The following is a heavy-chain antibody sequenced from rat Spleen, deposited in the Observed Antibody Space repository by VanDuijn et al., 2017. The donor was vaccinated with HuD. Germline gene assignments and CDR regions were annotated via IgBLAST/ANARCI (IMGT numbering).Heavy chain of an antibody. J-gene: IGHJ3*01. Sequence: QVQLKESGPGLVQPSQSLSLTCTVSGFSLTNYSVPWVRQSPRKGLEWVGVMWRSVSTRYNLALKSRLSISRDTSKNHIFLKMNSLQSEDTTTYYCARQDNYVGFAYWGQGTLVTVSS. D-gene: IGHD1-10*01. CDR3: ARQDNYVGFAY. CDR2: MWRSVST. CDR1: GFSLTNYS. V-gene: IGHV2-45*01.